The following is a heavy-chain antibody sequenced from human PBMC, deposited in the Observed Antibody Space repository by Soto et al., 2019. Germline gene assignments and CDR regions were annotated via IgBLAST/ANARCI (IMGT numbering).Heavy chain of an antibody. V-gene: IGHV3-48*01. CDR3: ERGVTYGFDA. CDR1: GFSFSIYS. D-gene: IGHD2-21*02. Sequence: GGSLRLSCEASGFSFSIYSMNWVRQAPGKGLEWVSYMTSDSKTIHYADSVKGRFTIFRDNAKNSLYLQMNSLRAEDTAVYYCERGVTYGFDAWGQGTMVTVSS. CDR2: MTSDSKTI. J-gene: IGHJ3*01.